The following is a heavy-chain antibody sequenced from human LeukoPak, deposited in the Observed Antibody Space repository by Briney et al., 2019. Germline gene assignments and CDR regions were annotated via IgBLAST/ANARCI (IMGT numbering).Heavy chain of an antibody. Sequence: SETLSLTCTVSGGSISSYYWSWIRQPPGKGLEWIGYIYYSGSTNYNPSLKSRVTISVVTYKNQYSLKLSSVTAAETAGYYCARARYSSGWYRANWFDPWGQGTLVTVSS. J-gene: IGHJ5*02. CDR1: GGSISSYY. D-gene: IGHD6-19*01. CDR3: ARARYSSGWYRANWFDP. CDR2: IYYSGST. V-gene: IGHV4-59*01.